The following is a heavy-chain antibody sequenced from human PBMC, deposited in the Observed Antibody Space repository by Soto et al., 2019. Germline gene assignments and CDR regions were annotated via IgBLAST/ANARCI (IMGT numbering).Heavy chain of an antibody. CDR3: ARDTFLKDCSGGRCYSRSPVFDY. V-gene: IGHV4-31*03. J-gene: IGHJ4*02. CDR2: IYYSGST. D-gene: IGHD2-15*01. Sequence: SETLSLTCTVSGGSISSGGYYWSWIRQHPGKGLEWIGYIYYSGSTYYNPSLKSRVTISVDTSKNQFSLKLSSVTAADTAVYYCARDTFLKDCSGGRCYSRSPVFDYWGQGTLVTVSS. CDR1: GGSISSGGYY.